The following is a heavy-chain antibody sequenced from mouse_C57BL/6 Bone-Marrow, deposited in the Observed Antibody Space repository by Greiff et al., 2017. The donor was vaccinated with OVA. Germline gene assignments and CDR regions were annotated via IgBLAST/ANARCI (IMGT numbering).Heavy chain of an antibody. CDR2: INPSSGYT. CDR1: GYTFTSYT. D-gene: IGHD1-1*01. CDR3: ARFPYYYGSSPWFAY. Sequence: QVQLQQSGAELARPGASVKMSCKASGYTFTSYTMHWVKQRPGQGLEWIGYINPSSGYTKYNQKFKDKATLTADKSSSTAYMQLSSLTSEDSAVYYCARFPYYYGSSPWFAYWGQGTLVTVSA. J-gene: IGHJ3*01. V-gene: IGHV1-4*01.